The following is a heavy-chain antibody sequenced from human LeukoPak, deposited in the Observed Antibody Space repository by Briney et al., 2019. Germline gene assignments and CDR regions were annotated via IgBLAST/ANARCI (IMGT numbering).Heavy chain of an antibody. D-gene: IGHD2/OR15-2a*01. CDR1: GYTFTSYY. CDR3: ARVRNSYATCFDY. CDR2: INPSGGST. J-gene: IGHJ4*02. V-gene: IGHV1-46*01. Sequence: ASVKVSCKASGYTFTSYYMHWVRQAPGQGLEWMGIINPSGGSTSYAQKFQGRVTMTRDMSTSTAYMELRSLRSDDTAVYYCARVRNSYATCFDYWGQGTLVTVSS.